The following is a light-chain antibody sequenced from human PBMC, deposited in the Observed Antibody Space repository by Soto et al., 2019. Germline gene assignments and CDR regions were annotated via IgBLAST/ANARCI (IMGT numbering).Light chain of an antibody. J-gene: IGKJ4*01. Sequence: DIHLTQSPSFLSASVGDRVTITCRASQGIASSLAWYPQKAGKAPKLLIYAASTLESGGASRFSGSGPGTEFTLTISSLQPEDFESYYCQQFNSYPLTFGGGTKVESK. V-gene: IGKV1-9*01. CDR1: QGIASS. CDR3: QQFNSYPLT. CDR2: AAS.